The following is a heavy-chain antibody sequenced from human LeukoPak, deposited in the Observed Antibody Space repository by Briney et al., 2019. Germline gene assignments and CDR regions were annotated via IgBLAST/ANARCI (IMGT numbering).Heavy chain of an antibody. Sequence: SETLSLTCTVSSGSISGSDHYWCWIRQPPGKGLEWIGSINYNGNTYYDSSLKSRVTISVDTSKNQFSLSLSSVTAADTAVYYCARITFVVEGYGMDVWGQGTTVTVSS. J-gene: IGHJ6*02. D-gene: IGHD2-21*01. CDR2: INYNGNT. CDR1: SGSISGSDHY. CDR3: ARITFVVEGYGMDV. V-gene: IGHV4-39*01.